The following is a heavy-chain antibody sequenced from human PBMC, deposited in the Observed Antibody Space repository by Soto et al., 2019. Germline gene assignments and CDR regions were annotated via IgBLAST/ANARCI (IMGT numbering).Heavy chain of an antibody. D-gene: IGHD2-2*01. Sequence: ASAKVSCKASGYTVTSYYMHWVRQVPGQGLEWMGIINPKSGSTTYAEKFQGRVTMTRDTSTNTVYMELTSLTSGDTAVYYCARAGIAYCTSTTCYLYYYVMDVWGQGTTVTVSS. CDR3: ARAGIAYCTSTTCYLYYYVMDV. J-gene: IGHJ6*02. CDR1: GYTVTSYY. V-gene: IGHV1-46*01. CDR2: INPKSGST.